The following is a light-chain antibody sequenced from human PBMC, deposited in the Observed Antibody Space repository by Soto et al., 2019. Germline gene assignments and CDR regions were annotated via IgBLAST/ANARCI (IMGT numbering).Light chain of an antibody. CDR1: KNDIGVYDF. CDR3: KSYAGSNTYV. J-gene: IGLJ1*01. V-gene: IGLV2-8*01. CDR2: EVV. Sequence: QSVLTQPRSASGSPGQSVTIPCTGTKNDIGVYDFVSWYQHHPGKAPRLIIYEVVQRPSGVPDRFSGSKSGNTASLTVSGLQAADEGDYFCKSYAGSNTYVFGSGTKVTVL.